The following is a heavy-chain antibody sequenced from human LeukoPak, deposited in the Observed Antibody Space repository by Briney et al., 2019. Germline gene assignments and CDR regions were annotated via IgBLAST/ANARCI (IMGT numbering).Heavy chain of an antibody. J-gene: IGHJ4*02. CDR3: ERQWHYDGNGLPDY. D-gene: IGHD3-22*01. Sequence: ASVKVSCKASGYTFTSYGISWVRQAPGQGLEWMGWISGSNGNRHYAQKLQVRVTLTTDTSTSTAYMELRSLRSDDTAVYYCERQWHYDGNGLPDYWGQGTLVTVSS. CDR2: ISGSNGNR. V-gene: IGHV1-18*01. CDR1: GYTFTSYG.